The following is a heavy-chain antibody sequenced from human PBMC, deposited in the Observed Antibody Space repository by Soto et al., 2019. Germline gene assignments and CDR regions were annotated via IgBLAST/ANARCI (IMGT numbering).Heavy chain of an antibody. CDR2: ISPHNFNT. D-gene: IGHD3-9*01. J-gene: IGHJ4*02. V-gene: IGHV1-18*01. Sequence: QVQLVQSGAEVKKPGDSVKVSCSASGYTFTHFYITWVRQAPGQGLEWMGAISPHNFNTNFAQKFQGRVTLTTDTSTSTAYMELRSLRSDDTAVYYCARDEGGYDILTGYYKANHFDSWGQGVLVTVSS. CDR1: GYTFTHFY. CDR3: ARDEGGYDILTGYYKANHFDS.